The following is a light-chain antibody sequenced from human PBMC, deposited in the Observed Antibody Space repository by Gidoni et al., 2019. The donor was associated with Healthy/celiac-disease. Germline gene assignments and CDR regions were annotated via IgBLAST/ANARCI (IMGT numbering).Light chain of an antibody. CDR3: QQRSNWPGT. Sequence: EIVLTQSPATLSLSPGERATLSCRASQSVSSYLAWYQQKPGQAPRLLIYDASNRATGIPARCSGSGSGTDFTITISSLEPEDFAVYYCQQRSNWPGTFGQXTKLEIK. J-gene: IGKJ2*01. V-gene: IGKV3-11*01. CDR1: QSVSSY. CDR2: DAS.